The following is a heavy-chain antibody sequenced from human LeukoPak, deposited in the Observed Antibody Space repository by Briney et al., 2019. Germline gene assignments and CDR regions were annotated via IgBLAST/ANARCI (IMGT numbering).Heavy chain of an antibody. CDR1: GGSISGYY. CDR2: IYSSGST. J-gene: IGHJ4*02. V-gene: IGHV4-59*08. Sequence: PSETLSLTCTVSGGSISGYYWTWIRQPPGKGLEWIGYIYSSGSTNYNPSLKSRVTISVDTSKNQFSLRLSSVTAADTAVYYWARHRYTHSSTFFDFLGQGTLVSGSS. CDR3: ARHRYTHSSTFFDF. D-gene: IGHD1-14*01.